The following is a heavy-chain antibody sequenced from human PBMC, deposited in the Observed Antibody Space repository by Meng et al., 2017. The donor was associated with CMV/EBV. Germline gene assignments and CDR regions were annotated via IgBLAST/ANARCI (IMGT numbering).Heavy chain of an antibody. CDR1: GYTFTGYY. J-gene: IGHJ6*02. V-gene: IGHV1-2*02. Sequence: ASVKVSCKASGYTFTGYYMHWVRQAPGQGLEWMGWINPNSGGTNYAQKFQGRVTMTRDTSTSTVYMELSSLRSEDTAVYYCAREKANIEDYGDPYYYGMDVWGQGTTVTVSS. CDR2: INPNSGGT. D-gene: IGHD4-17*01. CDR3: AREKANIEDYGDPYYYGMDV.